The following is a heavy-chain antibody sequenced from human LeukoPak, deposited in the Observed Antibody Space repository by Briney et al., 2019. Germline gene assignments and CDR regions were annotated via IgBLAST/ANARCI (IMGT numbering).Heavy chain of an antibody. Sequence: GGSLRLSCAASGFTFSSYCMNWVRQAPGKGLEWVSSISSSSSYIYYADSVKGRFTISRDNAKNSLYLQMNSLRAEDTAVYYCARDRSSSSQLDYWGQGTLVTVSS. J-gene: IGHJ4*02. V-gene: IGHV3-21*01. CDR2: ISSSSSYI. CDR3: ARDRSSSSQLDY. CDR1: GFTFSSYC. D-gene: IGHD6-6*01.